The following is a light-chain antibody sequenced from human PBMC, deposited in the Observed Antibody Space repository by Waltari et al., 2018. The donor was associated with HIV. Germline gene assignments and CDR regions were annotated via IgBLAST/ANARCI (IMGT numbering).Light chain of an antibody. CDR2: DGD. J-gene: IGLJ2*01. CDR1: S. V-gene: IGLV2-14*01. CDR3: MSYMPNGTLL. Sequence: SISWFRHPPNGVPHLILLDGDNRPSGVPFRYSGTKTDTTASLTISGLLFEDEGDYYCMSYMPNGTLLFGGGTKVTVL.